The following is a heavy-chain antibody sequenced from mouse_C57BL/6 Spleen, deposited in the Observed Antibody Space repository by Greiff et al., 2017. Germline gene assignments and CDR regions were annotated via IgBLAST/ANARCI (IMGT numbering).Heavy chain of an antibody. CDR2: INPYNGGT. D-gene: IGHD1-1*01. Sequence: VQLQPSGPVLVKPGASVKMSCKASGYTFTDYYMNWVKQSHGKSLEWIGVINPYNGGTSYNQKFKGKATLTVDKSSSTAYMELNSLTSEDSAVYYCAGITTVYYYAMDYWGQGTSVTVSS. J-gene: IGHJ4*01. CDR3: AGITTVYYYAMDY. CDR1: GYTFTDYY. V-gene: IGHV1-19*01.